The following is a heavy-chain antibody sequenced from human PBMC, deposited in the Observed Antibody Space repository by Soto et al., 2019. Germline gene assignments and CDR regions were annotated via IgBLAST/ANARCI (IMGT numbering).Heavy chain of an antibody. CDR3: AKIESTFFYDTTGYYPFDY. Sequence: GRSLRLSCAASGFRFDDYGMHWVRQVLGKGLEWVSALSGSGVSTYYADSVMGRFTISRDNSKNTVYLQMNSLRAEDTAVYYCAKIESTFFYDTTGYYPFDYWGQGT. D-gene: IGHD3-22*01. CDR2: LSGSGVST. J-gene: IGHJ4*02. CDR1: GFRFDDYG. V-gene: IGHV3-23*01.